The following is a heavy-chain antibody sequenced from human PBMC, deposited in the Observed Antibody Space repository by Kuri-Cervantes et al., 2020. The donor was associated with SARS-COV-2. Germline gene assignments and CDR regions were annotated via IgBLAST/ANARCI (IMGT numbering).Heavy chain of an antibody. CDR3: ASTTPYYDFWSGYYTPVFDY. CDR2: IFHSGTT. Sequence: SETLSPTCTVLGYSIPSGYYWGWTRQSPGKGLEWIGSIFHSGTTYYNPSLKGRVTISVDTSKNQFSLKLSSVTAADTAVYYCASTTPYYDFWSGYYTPVFDYWGQGTLVTVSS. V-gene: IGHV4-38-2*02. D-gene: IGHD3-3*01. J-gene: IGHJ4*02. CDR1: GYSIPSGYY.